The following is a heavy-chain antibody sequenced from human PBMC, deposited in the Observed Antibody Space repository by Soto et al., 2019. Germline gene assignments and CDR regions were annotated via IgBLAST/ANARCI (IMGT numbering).Heavy chain of an antibody. CDR2: ISYDGSNK. Sequence: GGSLRLSCAAPGFTFSSYGMHWVRQAPGKGLEWVAVISYDGSNKYYADSVKGRFTISRDNSKNTLYLQMNSLRAEDTAVYYCARDPGWGAFDIWGQGTMVTGSS. CDR3: ARDPGWGAFDI. D-gene: IGHD1-26*01. CDR1: GFTFSSYG. V-gene: IGHV3-30*03. J-gene: IGHJ3*02.